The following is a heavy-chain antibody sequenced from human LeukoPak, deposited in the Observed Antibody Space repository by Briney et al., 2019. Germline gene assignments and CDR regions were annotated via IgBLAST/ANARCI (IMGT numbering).Heavy chain of an antibody. CDR2: ISGSGGNT. J-gene: IGHJ4*02. CDR3: AKECSGSYYSFDY. D-gene: IGHD1-26*01. V-gene: IGHV3-23*01. Sequence: PGGSLRLSCAASGFTFSSYAMNWVRQAPGKGLEWVSGISGSGGNTYYADSVKGRFTISRDNSKNTLYLQMNSLRAEDTAVYYCAKECSGSYYSFDYWGQGTLVTVSS. CDR1: GFTFSSYA.